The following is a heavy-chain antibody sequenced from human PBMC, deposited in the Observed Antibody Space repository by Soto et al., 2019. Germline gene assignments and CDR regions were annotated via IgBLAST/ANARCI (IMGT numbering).Heavy chain of an antibody. Sequence: QVQLVESGGGVVQPGRSLRLSCAASGFTFSSYGMLWVRQAPGKGLDLVALIWYDGSNQYYPDSVKGRFTISRDNSKNTIYLQTCSLRAEDTDLYSCARASPPDYWGQGTLVTVSS. CDR3: ARASPPDY. CDR2: IWYDGSNQ. J-gene: IGHJ4*02. V-gene: IGHV3-33*01. CDR1: GFTFSSYG.